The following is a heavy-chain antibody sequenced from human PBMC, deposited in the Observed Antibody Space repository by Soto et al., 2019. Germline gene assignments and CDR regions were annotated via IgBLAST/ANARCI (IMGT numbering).Heavy chain of an antibody. CDR3: AKGLDIVLVPGAIGPYNYDGVDV. Sequence: QVQLVESGGGVVQPGRSLRLSCAASGFTFSSYGMNWVRQAPGKGLEWVALISYDGITKYYADSVKGRFTISRDKSKNTQYLRMNSLRTEDTAVYYCAKGLDIVLVPGAIGPYNYDGVDVWGQGTTVTVSS. CDR2: ISYDGITK. D-gene: IGHD2-2*03. J-gene: IGHJ6*02. CDR1: GFTFSSYG. V-gene: IGHV3-30*18.